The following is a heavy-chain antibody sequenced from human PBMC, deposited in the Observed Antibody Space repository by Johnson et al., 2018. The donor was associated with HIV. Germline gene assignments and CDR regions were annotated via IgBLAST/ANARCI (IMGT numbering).Heavy chain of an antibody. V-gene: IGHV3-30*04. CDR2: ISYDGHKT. CDR3: ARDSGVPGNDAFDI. Sequence: QMLLVESGGGVVQPGGSLRLSCAASGFTFSSYAMHWVRQAPGEGLEWVAVISYDGHKTYYADSVRGLTISRDNSKNTLYLQLSSLRSEDTAVYYCARDSGVPGNDAFDIWGQGTMVTVSS. J-gene: IGHJ3*02. CDR1: GFTFSSYA. D-gene: IGHD3-10*01.